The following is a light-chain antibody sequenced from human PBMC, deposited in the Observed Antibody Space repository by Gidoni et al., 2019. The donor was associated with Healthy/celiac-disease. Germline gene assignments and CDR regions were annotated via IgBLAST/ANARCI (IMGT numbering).Light chain of an antibody. CDR1: RSVRSN. CDR2: CAS. Sequence: EIVMTKSPATLSVSPGERATLSCSASRSVRSNFALYQQKPGQAPRLLIYCASTRSTGIPAWFSGSGSGTEFTLTISSLQSEDVAVYYCQQYNNCPPFTFGQGTKVEIK. V-gene: IGKV3-15*01. J-gene: IGKJ4*01. CDR3: QQYNNCPPFT.